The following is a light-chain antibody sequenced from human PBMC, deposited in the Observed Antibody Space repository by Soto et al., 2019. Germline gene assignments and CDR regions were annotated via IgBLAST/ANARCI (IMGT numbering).Light chain of an antibody. J-gene: IGKJ4*01. Sequence: EIVMTQSPVALSVSPGEGATLSCRASQNINSNLAWYQQQPGQAPRLLIYGACTRATGIPARFSGSGSGTAYSRTISSLQSADFAVYYWQQYNNWPPLTFGGGTKVEIK. CDR3: QQYNNWPPLT. CDR2: GAC. V-gene: IGKV3-15*01. CDR1: QNINSN.